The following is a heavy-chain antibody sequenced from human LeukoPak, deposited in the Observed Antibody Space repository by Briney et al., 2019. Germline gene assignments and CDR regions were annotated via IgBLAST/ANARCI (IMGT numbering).Heavy chain of an antibody. V-gene: IGHV4-59*01. CDR1: GGSISSYY. CDR3: ARSWGSEILRWFGELSSPSYWFDP. Sequence: SETLSLTCTVSGGSISSYYWSWIRQPPGKGLEWIGYIYYSGGTNYNPSLKSRVTISVDTSKNQFSLKLSSVTAADTAVYYCARSWGSEILRWFGELSSPSYWFDPWGQGTLVTVSS. J-gene: IGHJ5*02. D-gene: IGHD3-10*01. CDR2: IYYSGGT.